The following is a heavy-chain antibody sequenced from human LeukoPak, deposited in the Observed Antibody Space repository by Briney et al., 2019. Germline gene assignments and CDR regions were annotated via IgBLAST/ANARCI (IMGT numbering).Heavy chain of an antibody. Sequence: SETLSLTCTVSGGSISSGSYYWSWIRQPPGKGLEWIGYIYYSGSTNYNPSLKSRVTISVDTSKNQFSLKLSSVTAADTAVYYCASNQGMGAYFDSWGQGTLVTVSS. J-gene: IGHJ4*02. V-gene: IGHV4-61*01. D-gene: IGHD1-26*01. CDR2: IYYSGST. CDR1: GGSISSGSYY. CDR3: ASNQGMGAYFDS.